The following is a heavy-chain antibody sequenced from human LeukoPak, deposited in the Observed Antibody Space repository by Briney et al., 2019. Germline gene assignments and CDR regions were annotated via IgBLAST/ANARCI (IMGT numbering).Heavy chain of an antibody. J-gene: IGHJ4*02. Sequence: SETLSLTCIVSGGSISSGSYYWSWIRQPAGKGLEWIGRVFTSGSTDYNPSFKSRVTISLDTSKNQFSLNLRSVTPEDTAVYYCARNLIPEQLVLNFWGQGTLVTVSS. CDR1: GGSISSGSYY. D-gene: IGHD6-13*01. CDR2: VFTSGST. V-gene: IGHV4-61*02. CDR3: ARNLIPEQLVLNF.